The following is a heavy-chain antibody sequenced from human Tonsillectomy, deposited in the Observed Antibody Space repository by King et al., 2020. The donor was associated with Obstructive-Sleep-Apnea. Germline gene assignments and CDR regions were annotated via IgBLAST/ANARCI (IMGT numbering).Heavy chain of an antibody. V-gene: IGHV3-30*18. J-gene: IGHJ6*02. Sequence: LVESGGGVVQPGRSLRVSCAASGFTFSSYGMHWVRQAPGKGLEWVAVISNDGSNKYYADSVKGRFTISRDNSKNTLYLQMNSLRVEDTAVYYCAKDEGHVDWLLALGYCHYGMDVWGQGTTVIVS. CDR2: ISNDGSNK. D-gene: IGHD3-9*01. CDR3: AKDEGHVDWLLALGYCHYGMDV. CDR1: GFTFSSYG.